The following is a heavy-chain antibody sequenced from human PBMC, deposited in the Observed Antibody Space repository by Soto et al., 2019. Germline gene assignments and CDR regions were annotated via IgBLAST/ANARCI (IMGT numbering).Heavy chain of an antibody. V-gene: IGHV4-34*01. CDR3: ARREAARSFWYFDL. D-gene: IGHD6-6*01. CDR1: GGSFSGYY. J-gene: IGHJ2*01. Sequence: QEQLQQWGAGLLKSSETLSLTCAVYGGSFSGYYWSWIRQSPGKVLEWIGEINHSGCTNYNPSLKSRVATSVDTSKNQFSLKLRSVTAADTAVYYCARREAARSFWYFDLWGRGTHVTVSS. CDR2: INHSGCT.